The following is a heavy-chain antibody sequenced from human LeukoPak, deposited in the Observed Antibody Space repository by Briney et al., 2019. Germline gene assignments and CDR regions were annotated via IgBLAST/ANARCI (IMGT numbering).Heavy chain of an antibody. Sequence: PGGSLRLSCAASGLTFSTYGVHWVRQAPGKGLEWVAVIWHDGSSEFYADSVKGRFSISRDDSKNTVSLQMNSLRAEDTALYYCAKDTTGGWSGYFDSWGQGILVTVPS. V-gene: IGHV3-33*06. J-gene: IGHJ4*02. CDR2: IWHDGSSE. CDR3: AKDTTGGWSGYFDS. D-gene: IGHD6-19*01. CDR1: GLTFSTYG.